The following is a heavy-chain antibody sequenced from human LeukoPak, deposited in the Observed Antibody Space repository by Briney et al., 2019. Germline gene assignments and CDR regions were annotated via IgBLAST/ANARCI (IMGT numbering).Heavy chain of an antibody. CDR2: IYTSGST. CDR3: ARVVGASIDY. Sequence: SETLSLTCTVSGGSISSYYWSWIRQPAGKGLGWIGRIYTSGSTNYNPSLKSRVTMSVDTSKNQFSLKLSSVTAADTAVYYCARVVGASIDYWGQGTLVTVSS. V-gene: IGHV4-4*07. CDR1: GGSISSYY. D-gene: IGHD1-26*01. J-gene: IGHJ4*02.